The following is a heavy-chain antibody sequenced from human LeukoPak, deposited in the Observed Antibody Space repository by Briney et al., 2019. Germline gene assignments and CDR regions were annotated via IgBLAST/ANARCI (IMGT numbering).Heavy chain of an antibody. CDR3: AKGGHYSFFDY. Sequence: SGGSLRLSCAASGFTISSYWMTWVRQAPGKGLEWVANIRQDGSEKYYVDSVKGRFTISRDNANNSLCLQMNSLRAEDTAVYYCAKGGHYSFFDYWGQGTLVTVSS. V-gene: IGHV3-7*03. J-gene: IGHJ4*02. CDR1: GFTISSYW. D-gene: IGHD4-11*01. CDR2: IRQDGSEK.